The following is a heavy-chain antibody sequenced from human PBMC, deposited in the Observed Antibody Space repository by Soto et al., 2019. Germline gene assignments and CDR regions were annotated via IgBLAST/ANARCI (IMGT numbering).Heavy chain of an antibody. J-gene: IGHJ4*02. CDR1: GGSISSSNW. D-gene: IGHD3-9*01. CDR2: IYHSGST. V-gene: IGHV4-4*02. Sequence: QVQLQESGPGLVKPSGTLALTCAVSGGSISSSNWWSWVRQPPGKGLEWIGEIYHSGSTNYNPSLESRVTISVDKSKNQFSLKLSSVTAADTAVYYCARGSLRKFDWLPEADYWGQGTLVTVSS. CDR3: ARGSLRKFDWLPEADY.